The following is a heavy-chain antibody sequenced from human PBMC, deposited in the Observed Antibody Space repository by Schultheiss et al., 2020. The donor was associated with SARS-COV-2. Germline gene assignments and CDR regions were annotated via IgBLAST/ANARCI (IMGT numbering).Heavy chain of an antibody. J-gene: IGHJ3*02. CDR2: ISGST. CDR1: GGSISTYY. Sequence: SETLSLTCTVSGGSISTYYWTWIRQPPGKGLEWIGYISGSTNYNPSLKSRVTISVDTSKNQFSLKLSSVTAADTAVYYCARASIAAAGPSAFDIWGQGTMVTVSS. D-gene: IGHD6-13*01. V-gene: IGHV4-4*08. CDR3: ARASIAAAGPSAFDI.